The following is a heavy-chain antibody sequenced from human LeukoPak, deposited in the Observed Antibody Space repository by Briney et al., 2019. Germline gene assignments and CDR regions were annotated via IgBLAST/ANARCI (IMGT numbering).Heavy chain of an antibody. CDR1: GFTFSSNA. V-gene: IGHV3-23*01. Sequence: PGGSLRLACAASGFTFSSNAMSWVRQAPGKGLEWVSGISGSGGNTNYADSGRGRLSISRDNSRNTVYLEMNSLRAEATAIYYCAKVSWANYFDYWGQGTLVTVSS. J-gene: IGHJ4*02. CDR2: ISGSGGNT. CDR3: AKVSWANYFDY. D-gene: IGHD6-13*01.